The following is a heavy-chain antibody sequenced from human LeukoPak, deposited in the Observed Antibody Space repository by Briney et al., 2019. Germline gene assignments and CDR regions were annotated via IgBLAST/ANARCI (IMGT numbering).Heavy chain of an antibody. Sequence: SETLSLTCAIYGGSFSGYYWSRIRQPPGKGLEWIGEINHSGSTNYNPSLKSRVTISVDTSKNQFSLKLSSVTATDTAVYYCARRYYYDSSGYYTLFDYWGQGTLVTVSS. D-gene: IGHD3-22*01. V-gene: IGHV4-34*01. CDR3: ARRYYYDSSGYYTLFDY. J-gene: IGHJ4*02. CDR2: INHSGST. CDR1: GGSFSGYY.